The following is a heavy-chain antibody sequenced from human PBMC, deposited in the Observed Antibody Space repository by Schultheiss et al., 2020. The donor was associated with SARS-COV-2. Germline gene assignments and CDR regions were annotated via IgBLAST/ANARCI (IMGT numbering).Heavy chain of an antibody. Sequence: ASVKVSCKASGYTFTSYGISWVRQAPGQGLEWMGWISAYNGNTNYAQKLQGRVTMTTDTSTSTAYMELRSLRSDDTAVYYCARSRRIVVVTAIRGNWFDPWGQGTLVTVSS. CDR3: ARSRRIVVVTAIRGNWFDP. CDR1: GYTFTSYG. CDR2: ISAYNGNT. V-gene: IGHV1-18*01. D-gene: IGHD2-21*02. J-gene: IGHJ5*02.